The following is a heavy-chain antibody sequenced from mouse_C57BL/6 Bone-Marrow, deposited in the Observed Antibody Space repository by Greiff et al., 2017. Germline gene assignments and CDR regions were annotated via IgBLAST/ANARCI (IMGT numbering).Heavy chain of an antibody. D-gene: IGHD1-1*01. CDR2: ISNLAYSI. V-gene: IGHV5-15*01. CDR1: GFTFSDYG. CDR3: ARKSADNTTVVDEYFDV. J-gene: IGHJ1*03. Sequence: EVMLVESGGGLVQPGGSLKLSCAASGFTFSDYGMAWVRQAPRKGPEWVAFISNLAYSIYYADTVTGRFTIARENGKNTLYLEMSSLRSEDTAMYYCARKSADNTTVVDEYFDVWGTGTTVTVSS.